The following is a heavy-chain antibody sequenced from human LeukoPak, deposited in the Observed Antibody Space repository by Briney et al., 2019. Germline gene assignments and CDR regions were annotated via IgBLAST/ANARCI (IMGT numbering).Heavy chain of an antibody. D-gene: IGHD2-2*01. CDR3: ARGDIVVVPAAPYSSGLYYFDY. CDR1: GGSFSGYY. Sequence: SETLSLTCAVYGGSFSGYYWSWIRQPPGKGLEWIGEINRSGNTNYNPSLKSRVTISVDTSKNQFSLKLSSVTAADTAVYYCARGDIVVVPAAPYSSGLYYFDYWGQGTLVTVSS. V-gene: IGHV4-34*01. CDR2: INRSGNT. J-gene: IGHJ4*02.